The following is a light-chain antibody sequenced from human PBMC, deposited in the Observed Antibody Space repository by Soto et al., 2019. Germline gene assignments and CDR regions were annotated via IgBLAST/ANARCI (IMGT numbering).Light chain of an antibody. CDR3: QQYNNYPRT. CDR2: KAS. V-gene: IGKV1-5*03. J-gene: IGKJ1*01. CDR1: QSFSSW. Sequence: DIQMTQSPSTLSASVGDRVTITCRASQSFSSWLAWYQQKPGKATKLLIYKASSLESGVPSRFSGSGSGTEFTLTISSLQPDDFASYYCQQYNNYPRTFGQGTKVEMK.